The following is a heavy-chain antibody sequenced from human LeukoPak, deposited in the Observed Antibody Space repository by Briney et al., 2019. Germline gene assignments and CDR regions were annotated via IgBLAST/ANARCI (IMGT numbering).Heavy chain of an antibody. CDR1: GYTFTSYG. Sequence: ASVKVSCKASGYTFTSYGISWVRQAPGQGLEWMGWISAYNGNTNYAQKLQGRVTMTTDTSTSTAYMELRSLRSDDTAVYYCARYRGYYDNSGYLDYWGQGTLVTVSS. CDR3: ARYRGYYDNSGYLDY. CDR2: ISAYNGNT. V-gene: IGHV1-18*01. J-gene: IGHJ4*02. D-gene: IGHD3-22*01.